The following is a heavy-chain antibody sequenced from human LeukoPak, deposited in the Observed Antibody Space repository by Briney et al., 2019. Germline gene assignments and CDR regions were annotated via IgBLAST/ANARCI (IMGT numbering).Heavy chain of an antibody. V-gene: IGHV1-24*01. D-gene: IGHD2/OR15-2a*01. CDR1: GYTLTELS. CDR3: ATDIASQNILNSHWFDP. CDR2: FDPEDGET. J-gene: IGHJ5*02. Sequence: AASVKVSCKVSGYTLTELSMHWVRQAPGKGLEWMGGFDPEDGETIYAQKFQGRVTMTEDTSTDTAYMELSSLRSEDTAVYYCATDIASQNILNSHWFDPWGREPWSPSPQ.